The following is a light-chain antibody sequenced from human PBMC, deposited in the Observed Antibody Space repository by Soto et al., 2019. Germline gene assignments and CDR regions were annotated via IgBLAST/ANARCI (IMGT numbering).Light chain of an antibody. CDR2: AAS. CDR3: QQLNSYPLT. Sequence: IQLSQSPSSLSASVGDRVTITCRASQGISSYLAWYQQKPGKAPKLLIYAASTLQSGDPSRFSGSGSGTDFTLTISSLQPEDFATYYCQQLNSYPLTCGGGTKVEIK. J-gene: IGKJ4*01. CDR1: QGISSY. V-gene: IGKV1-9*01.